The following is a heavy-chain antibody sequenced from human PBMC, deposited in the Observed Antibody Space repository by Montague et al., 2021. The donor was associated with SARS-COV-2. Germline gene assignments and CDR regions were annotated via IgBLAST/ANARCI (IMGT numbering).Heavy chain of an antibody. CDR2: IYYSGST. CDR1: GGSISGYY. CDR3: ARLLRSCTNGVCRTYYYYAMDV. D-gene: IGHD2-8*01. Sequence: SETLSLTCTVSGGSISGYYWSWIRQPPGKGLEWIGYIYYSGSTEYNPFLESRVTVSVDRSKNQVSLKLSSVTAADTAVYYCARLLRSCTNGVCRTYYYYAMDVWGQGTTVTVSS. V-gene: IGHV4-59*01. J-gene: IGHJ6*02.